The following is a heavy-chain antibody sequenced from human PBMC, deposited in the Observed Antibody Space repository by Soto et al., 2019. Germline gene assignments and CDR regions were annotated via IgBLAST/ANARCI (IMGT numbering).Heavy chain of an antibody. J-gene: IGHJ4*01. CDR1: GFSLANYP. D-gene: IGHD6-19*01. CDR3: AKGPHTNVGWPYYFES. CDR2: SSPRGDTI. Sequence: PGGSLRLSCVASGFSLANYPMNWVRQTPGKGLEWISYSSPRGDTIYYADSVEGRFTISRDNARNSLSLHMSSLRDEDSALYYCAKGPHTNVGWPYYFESWGHGVPVTVSS. V-gene: IGHV3-48*02.